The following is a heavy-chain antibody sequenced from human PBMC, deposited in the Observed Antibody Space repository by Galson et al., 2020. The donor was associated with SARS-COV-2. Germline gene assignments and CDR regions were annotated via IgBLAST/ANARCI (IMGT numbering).Heavy chain of an antibody. CDR1: VFSLSTSGVG. J-gene: IGHJ5*02. D-gene: IGHD6-13*01. CDR2: IYWDDDK. V-gene: IGHV2-5*02. Sequence: SGPTLVKPTQTLTLTCTFSVFSLSTSGVGVGWIRQPPGKALEWLALIYWDDDKRYSPSLKSRLTITKDTSKNQVVLTMTNMDPVDTATYYCAHRRPIAAAGNWFDPWGQGTLVTVSS. CDR3: AHRRPIAAAGNWFDP.